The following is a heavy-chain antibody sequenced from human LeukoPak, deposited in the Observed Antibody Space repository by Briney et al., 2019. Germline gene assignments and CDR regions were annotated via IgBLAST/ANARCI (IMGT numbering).Heavy chain of an antibody. D-gene: IGHD6-19*01. J-gene: IGHJ4*02. Sequence: TGRSLRLSCAASGFTFSSYGMHWVRQAPGKGLEWVTVISYDGSNKYYADSVKGRFTISRDNSKNTLYLQMNSLRAEDTAEYYCAKDSNGWYQRGSNYFDYWGQGTLVTVSS. CDR1: GFTFSSYG. CDR3: AKDSNGWYQRGSNYFDY. V-gene: IGHV3-30*18. CDR2: ISYDGSNK.